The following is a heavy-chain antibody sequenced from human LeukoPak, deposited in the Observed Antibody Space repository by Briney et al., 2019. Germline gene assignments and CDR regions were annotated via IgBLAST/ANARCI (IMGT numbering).Heavy chain of an antibody. V-gene: IGHV1-2*02. CDR3: ARVPGVAHRPDIVVVVAAYDDYYYYGMDV. CDR2: INPNSGGT. Sequence: GASVKVSCKASGYTFTGYYMHWVRQAPGQGLGWMGWINPNSGGTNYAQKFQGRVTMTRDTSISTAYMELSRLRSDDTAVYYCARVPGVAHRPDIVVVVAAYDDYYYYGMDVWGQGTTVTVSS. CDR1: GYTFTGYY. D-gene: IGHD2-15*01. J-gene: IGHJ6*02.